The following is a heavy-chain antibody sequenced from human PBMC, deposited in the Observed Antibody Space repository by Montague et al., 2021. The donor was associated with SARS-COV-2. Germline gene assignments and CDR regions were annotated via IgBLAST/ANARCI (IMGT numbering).Heavy chain of an antibody. CDR1: GDSVSRNSVS. CDR2: TYYRSKWSN. V-gene: IGHV6-1*01. J-gene: IGHJ4*02. CDR3: TRAVWGVRDY. Sequence: CAISGDSVSRNSVSWNWIRQSPSRGLEWLGRTYYRSKWSNEYALSVKSRITITPDTSKNQLSLQLTSVTPEDTAVYYCTRAVWGVRDYWGQGSLVTVSS. D-gene: IGHD3-10*01.